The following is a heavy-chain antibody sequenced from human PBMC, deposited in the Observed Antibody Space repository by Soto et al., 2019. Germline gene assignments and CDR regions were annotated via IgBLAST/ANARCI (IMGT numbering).Heavy chain of an antibody. J-gene: IGHJ5*02. D-gene: IGHD3-3*01. CDR1: GGSFTYT. Sequence: GASVKVSCKASGGSFTYTLSWVRQAPGQGLEWMGGIIPIFGTTNYAQKFQGRVTITADESTKTAYMELSTLRSEDTAVYYCARGQRFSDWFDPWGQGTLVTVSS. V-gene: IGHV1-69*13. CDR2: IIPIFGTT. CDR3: ARGQRFSDWFDP.